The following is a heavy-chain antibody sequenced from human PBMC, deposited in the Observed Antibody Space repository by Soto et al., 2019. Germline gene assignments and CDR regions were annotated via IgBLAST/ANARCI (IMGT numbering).Heavy chain of an antibody. CDR3: TPRADINGTWNGGYFDY. CDR2: IYWDDDK. V-gene: IGHV2-5*02. D-gene: IGHD1-1*01. J-gene: IGHJ4*02. CDR1: GFSLDARPVG. Sequence: QITLKESGPTRVKPTQTLTLTCTFSGFSLDARPVGVGWIRQPPGKALERLALIYWDDDKRYSPSLKSRLTIAKYTSKNLLVLTMTNMDPVDTAVYYCTPRADINGTWNGGYFDYWGQGALVTVSS.